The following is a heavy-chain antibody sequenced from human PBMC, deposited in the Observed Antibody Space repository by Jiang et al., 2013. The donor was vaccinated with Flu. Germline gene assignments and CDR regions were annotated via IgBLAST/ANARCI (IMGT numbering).Heavy chain of an antibody. D-gene: IGHD1-26*01. CDR1: GDSVSSNSAA. Sequence: SQTLSLTCAISGDSVSSNSAAWNWIRQSPSRGLEWLGRTYFRSKWYDDYAPSVASRLTIILDTSKNQFSLQMSSVTPEDTAVYYCARGLYSGNYYYHDYWGQGTLVTVSS. CDR3: ARGLYSGNYYYHDY. CDR2: TYFRSKWYD. J-gene: IGHJ4*02. V-gene: IGHV6-1*01.